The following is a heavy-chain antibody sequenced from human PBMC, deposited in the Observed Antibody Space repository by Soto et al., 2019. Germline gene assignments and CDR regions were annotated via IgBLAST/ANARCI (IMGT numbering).Heavy chain of an antibody. CDR1: GFTFSDYY. CDR2: ISSSGSTI. CDR3: ARVPSGLGDYYYYMDV. Sequence: GGSLRLSCAASGFTFSDYYMSWIRQAPGKGLEWVSYISSSGSTIYYADSVKGRFTISRDNAKNSLYLQMNSLRAEDTAVYYCARVPSGLGDYYYYMDVWGKGTTVTVSS. V-gene: IGHV3-11*01. D-gene: IGHD5-12*01. J-gene: IGHJ6*03.